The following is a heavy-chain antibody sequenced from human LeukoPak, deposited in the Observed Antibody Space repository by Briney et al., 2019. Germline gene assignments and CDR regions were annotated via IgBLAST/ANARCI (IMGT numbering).Heavy chain of an antibody. CDR1: GFTFSSYG. D-gene: IGHD3-22*01. CDR3: AKDAAVVDYYFDY. J-gene: IGHJ4*02. CDR2: IRYDGSNK. Sequence: GGSLRLSCAASGFTFSSYGMHWVRQAPGKGLEWVAFIRYDGSNKYYADSVKGRFTISRDNSKNTLYLKMNSLIAENRPVYYCAKDAAVVDYYFDYWGQGTLVTVSS. V-gene: IGHV3-30*02.